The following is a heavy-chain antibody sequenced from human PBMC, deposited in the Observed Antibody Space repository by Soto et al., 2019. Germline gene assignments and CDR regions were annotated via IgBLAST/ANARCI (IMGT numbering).Heavy chain of an antibody. V-gene: IGHV3-9*01. CDR2: ISWNSGSI. D-gene: IGHD3-10*01. CDR1: GFTFDDYA. J-gene: IGHJ4*02. Sequence: EVQLVESGGGLVQPGRSLRLSCAASGFTFDDYAMHWVRQAPGKGLEWVSGISWNSGSIGYADSVKGRFTISRDNAKNSLYLQMNSLRAEDTALYYWAKDIEPGGYYGSGSDPGGWGQGTMVTVSS. CDR3: AKDIEPGGYYGSGSDPGG.